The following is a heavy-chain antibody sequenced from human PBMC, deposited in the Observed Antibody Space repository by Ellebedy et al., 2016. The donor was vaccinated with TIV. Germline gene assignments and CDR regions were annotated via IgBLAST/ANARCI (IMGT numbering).Heavy chain of an antibody. CDR2: IIPILGIT. Sequence: ASVKVSCKASGGTFSSYPISWVRQAPGQGLEWMGRIIPILGITNYAQKFQGRVTITADKSTSTAYMELNSLRSEDTAVYYCARDYGSGSYASRWFDPWGQGTLVTVSS. J-gene: IGHJ5*02. V-gene: IGHV1-69*04. CDR1: GGTFSSYP. CDR3: ARDYGSGSYASRWFDP. D-gene: IGHD3-10*01.